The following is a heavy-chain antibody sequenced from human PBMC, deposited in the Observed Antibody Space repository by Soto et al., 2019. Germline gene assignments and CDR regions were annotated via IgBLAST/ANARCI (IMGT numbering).Heavy chain of an antibody. Sequence: QVQLVQSGAEVKKPGSSVKVSCKASGGTFSSYAISWVRQAPGQGLEWMGGIIPIFGTANYAQKFQGSVTITADASTSTAYMELSSLRSEDTAVYYCARRSDRYYYDSSGYSLGYYYGMDVWGQGTTVTVSS. D-gene: IGHD3-22*01. CDR3: ARRSDRYYYDSSGYSLGYYYGMDV. J-gene: IGHJ6*02. CDR2: IIPIFGTA. CDR1: GGTFSSYA. V-gene: IGHV1-69*01.